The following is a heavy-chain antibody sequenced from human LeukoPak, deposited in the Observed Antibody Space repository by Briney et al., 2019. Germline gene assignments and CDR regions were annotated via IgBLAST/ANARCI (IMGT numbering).Heavy chain of an antibody. Sequence: SETLSLTCAVYGGSFSGYYWSWIRQPPGKGLEWIGYIYYSGSTYYNPSLKSRVTISVDTSKNQFSLKLSSVTAADTAVYYCARALLDRKTFDYWGQGTLVTVSS. CDR1: GGSFSGYY. CDR3: ARALLDRKTFDY. V-gene: IGHV4-34*09. CDR2: IYYSGST. D-gene: IGHD3-9*01. J-gene: IGHJ4*02.